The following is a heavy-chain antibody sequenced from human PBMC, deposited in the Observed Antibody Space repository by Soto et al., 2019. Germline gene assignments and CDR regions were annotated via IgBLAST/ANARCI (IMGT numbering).Heavy chain of an antibody. CDR1: GASITGSDW. CDR2: IYHSGTT. CDR3: VRMSVVGYFDY. J-gene: IGHJ4*02. V-gene: IGHV4-4*02. Sequence: PSETLSLTCTVSGASITGSDWWSWVRQTPEKGLEWIGEIYHSGTTNYHPSLKSRVTISQDKSKNQFSLNLTSVTAADTAVYSCVRMSVVGYFDYRGRGSLVTVSS. D-gene: IGHD3-22*01.